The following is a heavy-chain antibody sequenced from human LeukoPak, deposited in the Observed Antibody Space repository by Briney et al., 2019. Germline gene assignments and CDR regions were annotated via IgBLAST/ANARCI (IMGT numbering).Heavy chain of an antibody. CDR1: GFTLKIYP. CDR2: ISHDGSDK. V-gene: IGHV3-30*04. J-gene: IGHJ3*02. Sequence: PGGSLRLSCAASGFTLKIYPRHWVRQTPGKGLEWLSVISHDGSDKNNADSVKGRFIISRDNSKNTVFLQLNILRPEDTAMYYCAREGVQTTVDAFDIWGLGTMVIVSS. CDR3: AREGVQTTVDAFDI. D-gene: IGHD4-17*01.